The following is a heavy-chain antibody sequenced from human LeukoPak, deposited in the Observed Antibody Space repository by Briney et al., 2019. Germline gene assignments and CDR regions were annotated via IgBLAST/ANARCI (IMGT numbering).Heavy chain of an antibody. CDR2: IYYRGST. CDR3: ARPRGYYGSGSYYDD. CDR1: GGSISSSSYY. D-gene: IGHD3-10*01. V-gene: IGHV4-39*07. J-gene: IGHJ4*02. Sequence: PSETLSLTCTVSGGSISSSSYYWGWIRQPPGRGLEWIGSIYYRGSTYYNPSLKSRVTISIDTSKNQFSLKVNSVTAADTAVYYCARPRGYYGSGSYYDDWGQGTLVTVSS.